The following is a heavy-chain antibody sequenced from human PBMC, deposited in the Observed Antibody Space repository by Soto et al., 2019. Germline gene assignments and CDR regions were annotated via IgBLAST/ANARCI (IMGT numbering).Heavy chain of an antibody. CDR2: ISYDGSNK. V-gene: IGHV3-30*18. CDR3: AKDRDITGTMVDY. CDR1: GFTFSSYG. Sequence: GGSLRLSCAASGFTFSSYGMHWVRQAPGKGLEWVAVISYDGSNKYYADSVKGRFTISRDNSKNTLYLQMNSLRAEDTAVYYCAKDRDITGTMVDYWGQGTLVTVSS. D-gene: IGHD1-7*01. J-gene: IGHJ4*02.